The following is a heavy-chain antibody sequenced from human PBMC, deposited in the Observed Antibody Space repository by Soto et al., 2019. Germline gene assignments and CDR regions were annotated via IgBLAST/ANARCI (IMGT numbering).Heavy chain of an antibody. D-gene: IGHD1-26*01. J-gene: IGHJ5*02. V-gene: IGHV3-53*01. CDR3: ARHRHPRGTVGATSPLDP. CDR1: GFSVSSNY. Sequence: PGGSLRLSCAISGFSVSSNYLSWVRQAPGKGLEWVSVHYSGGSTYYADSVQCRFTISRDKSNNTLYLQMRRVRAEDTAVYFCARHRHPRGTVGATSPLDPWGQGTQVTVSS. CDR2: HYSGGST.